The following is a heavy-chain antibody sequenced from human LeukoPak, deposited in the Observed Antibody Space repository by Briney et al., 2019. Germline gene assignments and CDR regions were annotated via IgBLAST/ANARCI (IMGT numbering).Heavy chain of an antibody. CDR2: INPSGTTT. V-gene: IGHV1-46*01. CDR3: ARDSYSSLARVFVDP. CDR1: GYTFTTHY. J-gene: IGHJ5*02. Sequence: ASVKVSCKASGYTFTTHYMHWVRQAPGQGLEWMGLINPSGTTTNYAQKFRGRVTMTRDLSTSTAYMELSRLRSDDTAVYYCARDSYSSLARVFVDPWGQRTLVTVSS. D-gene: IGHD6-6*01.